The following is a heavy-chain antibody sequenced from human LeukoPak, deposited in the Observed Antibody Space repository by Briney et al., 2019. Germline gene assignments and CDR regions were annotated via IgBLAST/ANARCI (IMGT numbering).Heavy chain of an antibody. CDR1: GFTFSSYA. D-gene: IGHD4-17*01. V-gene: IGHV3-23*01. Sequence: GGSLRLSCAASGFTFSSYAMSWVRQAPGKGLEWVSGMSGSGDNTYYADSVKGRFTISRDNSKNSLYLQMNSLRAEDTALYYCAKDGGLRRRRNNWFDPWGQGTLVTVSS. CDR2: MSGSGDNT. J-gene: IGHJ5*02. CDR3: AKDGGLRRRRNNWFDP.